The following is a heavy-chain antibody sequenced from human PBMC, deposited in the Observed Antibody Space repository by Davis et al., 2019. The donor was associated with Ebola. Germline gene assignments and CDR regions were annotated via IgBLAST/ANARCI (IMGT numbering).Heavy chain of an antibody. CDR1: GFTFSSYA. CDR3: AKAWGDSMVRGLRSRWFDP. D-gene: IGHD3-10*01. CDR2: ISGSGGST. Sequence: PGGSLRLSCAASGFTFSSYAMSWVRQAPGKGLEWVSAISGSGGSTYYADSVKGRFTISRDNSKNTLYLQMNSLRAEDTAVYYCAKAWGDSMVRGLRSRWFDPWGQGTLVTVSS. V-gene: IGHV3-23*01. J-gene: IGHJ5*02.